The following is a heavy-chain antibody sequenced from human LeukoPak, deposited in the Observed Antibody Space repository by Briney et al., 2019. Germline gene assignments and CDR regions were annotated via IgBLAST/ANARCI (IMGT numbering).Heavy chain of an antibody. V-gene: IGHV4-34*01. CDR3: ARGLRCSSTSCYGSKFRYYYYGMDA. CDR1: GGSFSGYY. CDR2: INHSGST. Sequence: SETLSLTCAVYGGSFSGYYWSWIRQPPGKGLEWIGEINHSGSTNYNPSLKSRVTISVDTSKNQFSLKLSSVTAADTAVYYCARGLRCSSTSCYGSKFRYYYYGMDAWAKGPRSPSPQ. D-gene: IGHD2-2*01. J-gene: IGHJ6*04.